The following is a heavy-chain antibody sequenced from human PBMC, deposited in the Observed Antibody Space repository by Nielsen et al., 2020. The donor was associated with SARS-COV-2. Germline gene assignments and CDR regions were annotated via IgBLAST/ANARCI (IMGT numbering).Heavy chain of an antibody. D-gene: IGHD3-10*02. CDR1: GFTFSSYA. CDR2: ISYDGSNK. Sequence: GESLKISCAASGFTFSSYAMHWVRQAPGKGLEWVAVISYDGSNKYYVDSVKGRFTISRDNSKNTLYLQMNSLRAEDTAVYYCARDLGGYDRGAFDIWGQGTMVTVSS. J-gene: IGHJ3*02. CDR3: ARDLGGYDRGAFDI. V-gene: IGHV3-30-3*01.